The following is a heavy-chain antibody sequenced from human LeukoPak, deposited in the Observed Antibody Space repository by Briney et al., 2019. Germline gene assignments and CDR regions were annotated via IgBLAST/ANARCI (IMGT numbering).Heavy chain of an antibody. V-gene: IGHV4-34*01. Sequence: SETLSLTCAVYGGSSSGYYWSWIRQPPGKGLEWIGEINHSGSNNYNPSLKSRVTISVDTSKNQFSLKLSSVTAADTAVYSCAAPGIAVAGTPYDYWGQGTLVTVSS. D-gene: IGHD6-19*01. CDR2: INHSGSN. CDR3: AAPGIAVAGTPYDY. J-gene: IGHJ4*02. CDR1: GGSSSGYY.